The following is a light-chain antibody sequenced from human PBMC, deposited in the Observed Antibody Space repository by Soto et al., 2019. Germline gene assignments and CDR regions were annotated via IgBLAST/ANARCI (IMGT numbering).Light chain of an antibody. CDR1: NSNIGRST. CDR2: EVT. Sequence: QSVLTQPPSASETPGQRVTISCSGSNSNIGRSTVHWYQHLPGTAPKLLIYEVTNRPSGVSNRFSGSKSGNTASLTISGLQAEDEADYYCSSYTISSTYVFGSGTKLTVL. CDR3: SSYTISSTYV. J-gene: IGLJ1*01. V-gene: IGLV1-44*01.